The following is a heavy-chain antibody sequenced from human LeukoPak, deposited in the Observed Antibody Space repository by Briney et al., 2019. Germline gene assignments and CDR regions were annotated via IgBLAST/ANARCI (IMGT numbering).Heavy chain of an antibody. CDR3: ARQYNWNYRPRDAFDI. Sequence: GESLKISCKGSGYSFTSYWIGWVRQMPGKGLEWMGIIYPGDSDTRYSPSFQGQVTISADKSISTAYLQWSSLKASDTAMYYCARQYNWNYRPRDAFDIWGQGTMVTVSS. CDR1: GYSFTSYW. J-gene: IGHJ3*02. V-gene: IGHV5-51*01. CDR2: IYPGDSDT. D-gene: IGHD1-7*01.